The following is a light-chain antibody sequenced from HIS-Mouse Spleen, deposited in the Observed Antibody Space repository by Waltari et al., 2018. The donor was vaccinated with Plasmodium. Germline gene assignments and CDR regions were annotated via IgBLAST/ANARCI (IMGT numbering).Light chain of an antibody. CDR2: EDS. CDR1: ALPKKS. V-gene: IGLV3-10*01. J-gene: IGLJ3*02. CDR3: YSTDSSGNHRV. Sequence: SYELTQPPSVSVSPGQTARITCSGDALPKKSAYWYQQKSDQAPVLVIYEDSKRPSGIPERFSGSSAGTMATLTISGAQVDDEADYYCYSTDSSGNHRVFGGGTKLTVL.